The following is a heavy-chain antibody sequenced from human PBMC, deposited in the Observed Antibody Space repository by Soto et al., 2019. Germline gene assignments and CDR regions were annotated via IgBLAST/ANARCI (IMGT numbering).Heavy chain of an antibody. J-gene: IGHJ4*02. CDR1: GFTFSDYY. CDR2: ISSSGSTI. V-gene: IGHV3-11*01. Sequence: GGSLRLSCAASGFTFSDYYMSWIRQAPGKGLEWVSYISSSGSTIYYADSVKGRFTISRDNAKNSLYLQMNSLRAEDTAVYYCASCDFWNIAPYDDYWGQGTLVTVSS. CDR3: ASCDFWNIAPYDDY. D-gene: IGHD3-3*01.